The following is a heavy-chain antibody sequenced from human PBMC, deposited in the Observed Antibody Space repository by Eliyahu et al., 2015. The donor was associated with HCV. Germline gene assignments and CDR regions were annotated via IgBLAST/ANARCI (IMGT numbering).Heavy chain of an antibody. V-gene: IGHV6-1*01. J-gene: IGHJ4*02. CDR1: GDXXPXNSAA. CDR3: ARGYGDYLAFYFDY. Sequence: QVQLQQSGPGLVKPSQTLSLTCAISGDXXPXNSAAWNWSRQSPPRGLEWLGRTYYRSKWFNDYAVSVKSRITINPDTSKNQFSLQLNSVTPEDTAVYYCARGYGDYLAFYFDYWGQGTLVTVSS. CDR2: TYYRSKWFN. D-gene: IGHD4-17*01.